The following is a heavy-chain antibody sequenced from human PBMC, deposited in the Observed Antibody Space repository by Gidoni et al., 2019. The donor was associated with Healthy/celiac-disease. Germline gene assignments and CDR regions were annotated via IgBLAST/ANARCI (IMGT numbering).Heavy chain of an antibody. V-gene: IGHV4-39*07. J-gene: IGHJ4*02. D-gene: IGHD6-19*01. CDR1: GGSISSSSYY. CDR2: IYYSGST. CDR3: AREAMSSGWLVVTKTIDY. Sequence: QLQLQESGPGLVKPSETLSLTCTVPGGSISSSSYYWGWIRQPPGKGLEWIGSIYYSGSTYYNPSLKSRVTISVDTSKNQFSLKLSSVTAADTAVYYCAREAMSSGWLVVTKTIDYWGQGTLVTVSS.